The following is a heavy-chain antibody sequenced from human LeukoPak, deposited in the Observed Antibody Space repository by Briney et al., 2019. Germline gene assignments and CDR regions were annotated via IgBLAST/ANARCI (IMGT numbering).Heavy chain of an antibody. V-gene: IGHV3-48*01. CDR2: ISSSSDSI. CDR3: ARGVYMTTVTTGILFR. Sequence: GGSLRLSCAASGFTFSNYNMNWVRQAPGKGLEWVSYISSSSDSIYYADSVKGRFTISRDNAKNSLYLQMNSLRAEDTAVYYCARGVYMTTVTTGILFRWGQGTLVTVSS. J-gene: IGHJ4*02. CDR1: GFTFSNYN. D-gene: IGHD4-11*01.